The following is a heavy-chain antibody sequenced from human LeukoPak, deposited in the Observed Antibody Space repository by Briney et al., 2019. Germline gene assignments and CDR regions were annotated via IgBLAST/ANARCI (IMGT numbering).Heavy chain of an antibody. CDR1: GFTFSDYY. Sequence: PGGSLRLSCAASGFTFSDYYMSWIRQAPGKGLEWVSYISSSGSTIYYADSVKGRFTISRDNAKNSLYLQMNSLRAEDTAVYYCAGEGAQHIVVVTATLDAFDIWGQGTMVTVSS. J-gene: IGHJ3*02. CDR3: AGEGAQHIVVVTATLDAFDI. D-gene: IGHD2-21*02. CDR2: ISSSGSTI. V-gene: IGHV3-11*01.